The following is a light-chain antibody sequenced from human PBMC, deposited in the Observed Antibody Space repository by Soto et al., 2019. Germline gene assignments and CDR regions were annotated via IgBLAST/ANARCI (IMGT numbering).Light chain of an antibody. V-gene: IGKV3-15*01. Sequence: TQSPATLSVSPGERATLSCRASQTISDNLAWYQQRPGQSPRLLIYAASSRATGIPARFSGSGSGTEFSLTINSLQSEDFAVYYCQQYHNWPPYTFGQGTRLEIK. CDR2: AAS. CDR3: QQYHNWPPYT. CDR1: QTISDN. J-gene: IGKJ5*01.